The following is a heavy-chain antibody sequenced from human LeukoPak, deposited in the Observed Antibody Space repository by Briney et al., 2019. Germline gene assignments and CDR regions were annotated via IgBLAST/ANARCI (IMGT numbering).Heavy chain of an antibody. V-gene: IGHV3-30-3*01. CDR2: ISYDGSNK. D-gene: IGHD6-13*01. CDR3: ARTPSSNWYYFDY. J-gene: IGHJ4*02. Sequence: GGSLRLSCPASGFTFSSYAMHWVRQAPGKGLEWVTVISYDGSNKYYADSVKGRFTISRDNSKNTLYLQMNSLRAEDTAVYYCARTPSSNWYYFDYWGQGTLVTVSS. CDR1: GFTFSSYA.